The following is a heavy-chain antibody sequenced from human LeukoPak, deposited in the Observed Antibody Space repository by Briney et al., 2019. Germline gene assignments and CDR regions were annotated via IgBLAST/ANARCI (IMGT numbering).Heavy chain of an antibody. CDR3: AQQWLVLGAFDI. J-gene: IGHJ3*02. V-gene: IGHV3-23*01. CDR1: GFTFSSYA. Sequence: GGSLRLSCAASGFTFSSYAMSWVRQAPGKGLEGVSAISGSGGSTYYADSVKGRFTISRDNSKNTLYLQMNSLRAEDTAVYYCAQQWLVLGAFDIWGRGTMVTVSS. D-gene: IGHD6-19*01. CDR2: ISGSGGST.